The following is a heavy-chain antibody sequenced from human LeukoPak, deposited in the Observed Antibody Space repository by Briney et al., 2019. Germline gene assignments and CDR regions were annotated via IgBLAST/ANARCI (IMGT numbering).Heavy chain of an antibody. V-gene: IGHV3-7*01. CDR2: MNQDGSEK. J-gene: IGHJ3*02. CDR1: GFIFRSYW. CDR3: ARDHEYYYGSGKYNAFDM. Sequence: PGGSLRLSCAASGFIFRSYWMSWVRQAPGKGLEWVANMNQDGSEKYYVDSVKGRFTISRDNPKNSLYLQMNSLRAEDTAIYYCARDHEYYYGSGKYNAFDMWGQGTMVTVSS. D-gene: IGHD3-10*01.